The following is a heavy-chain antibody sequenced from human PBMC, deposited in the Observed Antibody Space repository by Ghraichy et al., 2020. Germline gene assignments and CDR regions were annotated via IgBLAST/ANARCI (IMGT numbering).Heavy chain of an antibody. CDR2: TYYRSKWYN. Sequence: SQTLSLTCAISGDSVSSNSAAWNWIRQSPSRGLEWLGRTYYRSKWYNDYAVSVKSRITINPDTSKNQLSLQLNSVTPEDTAVYYWARDRKYDFWSGYGGYGMGVWGHGTTVTVTS. J-gene: IGHJ6*02. CDR1: GDSVSSNSAA. V-gene: IGHV6-1*01. D-gene: IGHD3-3*01. CDR3: ARDRKYDFWSGYGGYGMGV.